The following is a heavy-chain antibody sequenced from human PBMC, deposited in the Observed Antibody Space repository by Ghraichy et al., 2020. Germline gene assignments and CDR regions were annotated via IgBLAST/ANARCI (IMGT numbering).Heavy chain of an antibody. Sequence: LSLTCAASGFTFSSYSMNWVRQAPGKGLEWVSSISSSSSYIYYADSVKGRFTISRDNAKNSLYLQMNSLRAEDTAVYYCARGSRDGYNSPGYWGQGTLVTVSS. J-gene: IGHJ4*02. CDR1: GFTFSSYS. V-gene: IGHV3-21*01. D-gene: IGHD5-24*01. CDR2: ISSSSSYI. CDR3: ARGSRDGYNSPGY.